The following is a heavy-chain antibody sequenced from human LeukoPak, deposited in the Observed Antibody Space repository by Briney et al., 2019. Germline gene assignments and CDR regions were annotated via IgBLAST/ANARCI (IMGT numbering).Heavy chain of an antibody. Sequence: PSETLSLTCTVSGGSISSYYWSWIRQPPGKGLEWIGYIYYSGSTNYNPSLKSRVTISVDTSKSQFSLKLSSVTAADTAVYYCARQPYYYGMDVWGQGTTVTVSS. V-gene: IGHV4-59*08. CDR3: ARQPYYYGMDV. J-gene: IGHJ6*02. CDR2: IYYSGST. CDR1: GGSISSYY.